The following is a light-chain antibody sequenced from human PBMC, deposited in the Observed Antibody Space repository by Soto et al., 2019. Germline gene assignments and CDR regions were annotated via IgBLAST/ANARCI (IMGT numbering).Light chain of an antibody. Sequence: EIVLTQSPGTLSLSPGERATLSCRASQSVSSSYLAWYQQKPGQAPRLLLYGASSRATGIPDRISGSGSGTDFTLAISRLEPEDFAVYYCQQYGSSPGTFGQGTKVDIK. CDR3: QQYGSSPGT. CDR2: GAS. CDR1: QSVSSSY. V-gene: IGKV3-20*01. J-gene: IGKJ1*01.